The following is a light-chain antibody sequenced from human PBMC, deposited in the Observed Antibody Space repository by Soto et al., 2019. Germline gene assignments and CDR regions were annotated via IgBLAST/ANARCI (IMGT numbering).Light chain of an antibody. V-gene: IGKV1-39*01. J-gene: IGKJ1*01. CDR3: QQSYSTTWT. CDR2: AAS. Sequence: DIQMTQSPSSLSASVGDRVTITCRASQSISSYLNWYQQNPGRPPKLLIYAASTLQSGVPSRFSCSGSGTDFTLPISSLQPEDFATYYWQQSYSTTWTFGQGTKVEIK. CDR1: QSISSY.